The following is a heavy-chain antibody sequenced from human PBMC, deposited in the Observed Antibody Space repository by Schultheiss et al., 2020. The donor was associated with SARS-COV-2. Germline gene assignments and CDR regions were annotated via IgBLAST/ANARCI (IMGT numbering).Heavy chain of an antibody. J-gene: IGHJ6*02. V-gene: IGHV1-2*02. Sequence: ASVKVSCKASGYTFTGYYMHWVRQAPGQGLEWMGWINPKSGGTNYAQKLQGRVTMTTDTSTSTAYMELRSLRSDDTAVYYCARGGVGEQQLVKVRYYYGMDVWGQGTTVTVSS. CDR3: ARGGVGEQQLVKVRYYYGMDV. CDR1: GYTFTGYY. D-gene: IGHD6-13*01. CDR2: INPKSGGT.